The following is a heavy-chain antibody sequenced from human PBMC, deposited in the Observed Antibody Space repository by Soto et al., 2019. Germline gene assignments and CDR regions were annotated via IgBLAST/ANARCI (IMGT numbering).Heavy chain of an antibody. V-gene: IGHV4-59*01. CDR1: GDSISTDY. J-gene: IGHJ5*02. D-gene: IGHD3-22*01. CDR3: ARYYYDSSGYYYGWFDP. Sequence: SETLSLTSTVSGDSISTDYWSWIRQPPGKGLEWIAYIYYTGNTYYNPSLKSRVTISMDTSKNQFSLKLSSVTAADTAAYYCARYYYDSSGYYYGWFDPWGQGTLVTVS. CDR2: IYYTGNT.